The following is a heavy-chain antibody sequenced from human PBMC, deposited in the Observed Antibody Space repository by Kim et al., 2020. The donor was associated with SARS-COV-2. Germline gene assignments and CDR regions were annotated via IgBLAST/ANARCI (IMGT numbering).Heavy chain of an antibody. Sequence: SETLSLTCAVYGGCFSGYYWSWIRQPPGKGLEWIGEINHSGSTNYNPSLKSRVTISVDTSKNQFSLKLSSVTAADTAVYYCATLAGGSSTRLTHDAFDIWGQGTMVTVSS. J-gene: IGHJ3*02. CDR3: ATLAGGSSTRLTHDAFDI. CDR2: INHSGST. D-gene: IGHD2-2*01. V-gene: IGHV4-34*01. CDR1: GGCFSGYY.